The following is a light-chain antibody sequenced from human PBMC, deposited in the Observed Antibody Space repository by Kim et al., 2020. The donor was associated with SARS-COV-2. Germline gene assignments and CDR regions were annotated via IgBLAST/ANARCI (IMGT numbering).Light chain of an antibody. Sequence: SYELTQPPSVSVSPGQTASISCSGDKLGDKYACWYQQKPGQSPVLVIYQDSQRPSGIPERFSGSNSGNTATLTISGTQANCQSWDSSTVVFGGGTQLTVL. CDR2: QDS. CDR3: QSWDSSTVV. CDR1: KLGDKY. V-gene: IGLV3-1*01. J-gene: IGLJ2*01.